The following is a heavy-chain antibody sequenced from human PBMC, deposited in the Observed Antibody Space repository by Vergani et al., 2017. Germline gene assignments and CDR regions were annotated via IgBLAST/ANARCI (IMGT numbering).Heavy chain of an antibody. Sequence: EVQLVESGGGLVQPGGSLRLSCAASGFTFSSYWISWVRQAPGKGLEWVANIKQDGSEKYYVDSVKGRFTISRDNAKNSLYLQMNSLMAVDTAVYYCTTFHDCEGYWGQGTLVTVYS. J-gene: IGHJ4*02. CDR1: GFTFSSYW. CDR2: IKQDGSEK. D-gene: IGHD2-21*02. CDR3: TTFHDCEGY. V-gene: IGHV3-7*01.